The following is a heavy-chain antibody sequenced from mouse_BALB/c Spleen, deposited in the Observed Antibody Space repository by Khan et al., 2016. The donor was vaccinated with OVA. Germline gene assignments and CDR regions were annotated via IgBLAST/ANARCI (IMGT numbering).Heavy chain of an antibody. Sequence: EVQLVESGPGLVKPSQSLSLTCSVTGYSITSGYYWNWIRQFPGNTLEWMGYINYGGNNNYNPFLKNRIFIHRDTYKHQFFLRLNSVTADDSATYYCARGGRWFDYWGQGTLVTVSA. CDR2: INYGGNN. CDR3: ARGGRWFDY. J-gene: IGHJ3*01. CDR1: GYSITSGYY. V-gene: IGHV3-6*02.